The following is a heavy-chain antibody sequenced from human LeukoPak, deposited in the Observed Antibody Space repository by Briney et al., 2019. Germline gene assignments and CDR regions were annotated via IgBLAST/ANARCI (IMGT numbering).Heavy chain of an antibody. D-gene: IGHD5-18*01. J-gene: IGHJ4*02. V-gene: IGHV3-30*18. Sequence: PGGSLRLSCAASGFTFSSYGMHWVRQAPGKGLEWVAVISYDGSNKYYADSVKGRFTISRDNSKNTLYLQMNSLRAEDTAVYYCAKDRAGGLWPDYFDYWGQGTLVTVSS. CDR2: ISYDGSNK. CDR1: GFTFSSYG. CDR3: AKDRAGGLWPDYFDY.